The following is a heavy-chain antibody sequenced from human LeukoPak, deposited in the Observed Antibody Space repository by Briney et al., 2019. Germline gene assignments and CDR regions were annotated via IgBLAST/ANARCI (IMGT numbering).Heavy chain of an antibody. V-gene: IGHV1-69*05. CDR3: ARMGYYDFWSGYYFYYYYYYMDV. Sequence: GASVKVSCKASGGTFSSYAISWVRQAPGQGLEWMGGIIPIFGTANYAQKFQGRVTMTRDMSTTTDYMELSSLRSEDTAVYYCARMGYYDFWSGYYFYYYYYYMDVWGKGTTVTVSS. CDR1: GGTFSSYA. CDR2: IIPIFGTA. J-gene: IGHJ6*03. D-gene: IGHD3-3*01.